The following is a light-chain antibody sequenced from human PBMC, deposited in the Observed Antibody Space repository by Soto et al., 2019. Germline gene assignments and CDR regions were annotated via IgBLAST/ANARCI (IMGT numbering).Light chain of an antibody. CDR2: QVS. V-gene: IGLV2-14*01. CDR3: LSYTTSSTLV. Sequence: QSALTQPASVSGSPGQSITISCTGTGSDIGAYNSVSWYQQHPGKAPKLIVFQVSFRPSAVSDRFSCSKSDNTASLTISGLQTEDEADYYCLSYTTSSTLVFGTGTKGTVL. CDR1: GSDIGAYNS. J-gene: IGLJ1*01.